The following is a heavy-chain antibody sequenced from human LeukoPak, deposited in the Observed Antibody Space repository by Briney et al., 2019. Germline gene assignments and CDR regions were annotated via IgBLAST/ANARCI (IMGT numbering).Heavy chain of an antibody. CDR1: GGSISSSSYN. Sequence: SETLSLTCTVAGGSISSSSYNWGWIRQPPGKGLEWIGSIYYRGSTYYNPSLKSRVTISVDTSKNQFSLKLSSVTAADTAVYYCARQRLYGALNFFDYWGQGTLVTVSS. CDR2: IYYRGST. CDR3: ARQRLYGALNFFDY. V-gene: IGHV4-39*01. J-gene: IGHJ4*02. D-gene: IGHD4-17*01.